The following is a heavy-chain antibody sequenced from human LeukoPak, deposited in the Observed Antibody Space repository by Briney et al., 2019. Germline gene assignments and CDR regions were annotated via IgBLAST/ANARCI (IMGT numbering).Heavy chain of an antibody. V-gene: IGHV4-34*01. CDR2: INHSGST. D-gene: IGHD6-13*01. J-gene: IGHJ4*02. CDR3: ARRRYSSSWWGY. Sequence: SETLSLNCAVCGRSFRGYYWSWIRQPPGKGLEWIGEINHSGSTNYNPSLKSRVTISVDTSKNQFSLKLSSVTAADTAVYYCARRRYSSSWWGYWGQGTLVTVSS. CDR1: GRSFRGYY.